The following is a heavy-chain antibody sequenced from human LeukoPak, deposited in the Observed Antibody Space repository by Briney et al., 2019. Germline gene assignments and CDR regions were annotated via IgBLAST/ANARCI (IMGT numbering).Heavy chain of an antibody. J-gene: IGHJ6*02. CDR1: GYTFTSYD. Sequence: ASVKVSCKASGYTFTSYDINWVRQATGQGLEWMGWMNPNSGNTGYAQKFQGRVTMTRNTSISTAYMELSSLRSEDTAVYYCARGLSSGWYWLYYGMDVWGQGTTVTVSS. CDR2: MNPNSGNT. V-gene: IGHV1-8*01. D-gene: IGHD6-19*01. CDR3: ARGLSSGWYWLYYGMDV.